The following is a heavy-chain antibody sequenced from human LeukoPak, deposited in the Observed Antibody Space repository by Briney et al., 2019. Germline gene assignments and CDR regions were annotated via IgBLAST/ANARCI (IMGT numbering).Heavy chain of an antibody. V-gene: IGHV3-7*01. Sequence: GGSLRLSCAASGFTFGGYWMSWVRPAPGRGLEWVANINPDGSIKYYVDSIKGRFTISRDNAKNPLYLQMNSLRAEDTAVYYCASGFLQWLYWGQGTLVTVSS. CDR3: ASGFLQWLY. D-gene: IGHD3-3*01. CDR2: INPDGSIK. CDR1: GFTFGGYW. J-gene: IGHJ4*02.